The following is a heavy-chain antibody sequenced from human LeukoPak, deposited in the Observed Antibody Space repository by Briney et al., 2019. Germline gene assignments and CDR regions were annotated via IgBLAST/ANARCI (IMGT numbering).Heavy chain of an antibody. CDR1: GGTFSSYA. Sequence: ASVKVSCKASGGTFSSYAISWVRQAPGQGLGWMGRIIPILGIANYAQKFQGRVTITADKSTSTAYMELSSLRSEDTAVYYCARGSHYYDSSGYYVAWGQGTLVTVSS. J-gene: IGHJ5*02. CDR3: ARGSHYYDSSGYYVA. CDR2: IIPILGIA. D-gene: IGHD3-22*01. V-gene: IGHV1-69*04.